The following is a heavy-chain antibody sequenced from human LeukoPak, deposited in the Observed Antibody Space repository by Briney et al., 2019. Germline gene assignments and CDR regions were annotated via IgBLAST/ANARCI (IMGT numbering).Heavy chain of an antibody. V-gene: IGHV3-66*02. Sequence: GGSLRLSCAASGFTFSSYWMSWVRQAPGKGLEWVSLIYAGGGTAYADSVKGRFTISRDNSKNTLYLQMNSLRAEDTAVYYCARDRGYSYGIDYWGQGTLVTVSS. D-gene: IGHD5-18*01. J-gene: IGHJ4*02. CDR2: IYAGGGT. CDR1: GFTFSSYW. CDR3: ARDRGYSYGIDY.